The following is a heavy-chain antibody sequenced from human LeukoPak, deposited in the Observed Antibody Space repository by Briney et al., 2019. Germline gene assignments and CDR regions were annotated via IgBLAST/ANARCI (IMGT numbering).Heavy chain of an antibody. Sequence: SETLPLTCAVSGGSISSGGYSWSWIRQPPGKGLEWIGYIYYSGSTYHNPSLKSRVTISVDTSKNQFSLKLSSVTAADTAVYYCARTTEAHSWRTRYYDYYMDVWGKGTTVTISS. J-gene: IGHJ6*03. CDR3: ARTTEAHSWRTRYYDYYMDV. D-gene: IGHD6-13*01. V-gene: IGHV4-30-4*07. CDR1: GGSISSGGYS. CDR2: IYYSGST.